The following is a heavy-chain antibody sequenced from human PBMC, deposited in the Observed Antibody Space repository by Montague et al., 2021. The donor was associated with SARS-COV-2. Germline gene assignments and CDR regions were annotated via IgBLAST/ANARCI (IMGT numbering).Heavy chain of an antibody. CDR1: GFIFSSYE. CDR2: ISSSGGGSTK. CDR3: ARVRDWDDWFGMDV. J-gene: IGHJ6*02. V-gene: IGHV3-48*03. D-gene: IGHD3-9*01. Sequence: SLRLSCAASGFIFSSYEMNWVRQAPGKGLEWISYISSSGGGSTKHYTDSVKGRFTISRDNAKNSLHLQMNSLRVEDTAIYYCARVRDWDDWFGMDVWGQGTTVTVSS.